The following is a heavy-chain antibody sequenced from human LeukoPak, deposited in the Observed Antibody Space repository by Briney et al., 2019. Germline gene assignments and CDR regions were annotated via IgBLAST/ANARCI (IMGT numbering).Heavy chain of an antibody. Sequence: GGSLRLSCAASGFTFSSYWMHWVRQAPGKGLVWVSRINSDGSSTTYADSVKGRFTISRDNSKNTLYLQMNSLRAEDTAVYYCAKVEWAHYYDSSGYYRVGYYFDYWGQGTLVTVSS. V-gene: IGHV3-74*01. D-gene: IGHD3-22*01. CDR2: INSDGSST. J-gene: IGHJ4*02. CDR3: AKVEWAHYYDSSGYYRVGYYFDY. CDR1: GFTFSSYW.